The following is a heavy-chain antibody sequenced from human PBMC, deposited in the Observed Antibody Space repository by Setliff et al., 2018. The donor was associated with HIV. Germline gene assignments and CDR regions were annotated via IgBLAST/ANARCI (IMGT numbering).Heavy chain of an antibody. CDR1: GGTFSSYA. J-gene: IGHJ3*02. V-gene: IGHV1-69*10. D-gene: IGHD3-22*01. Sequence: ASVKVSCKASGGTFSSYAISWVRQAPGQGLEWMGGIIPILGIANYAQKFQGRVTITTDESTSTAYMELTSLRSEDTAVFYCARGGLAYYDSSGNDAFDIWGQGTMVTVSS. CDR2: IIPILGIA. CDR3: ARGGLAYYDSSGNDAFDI.